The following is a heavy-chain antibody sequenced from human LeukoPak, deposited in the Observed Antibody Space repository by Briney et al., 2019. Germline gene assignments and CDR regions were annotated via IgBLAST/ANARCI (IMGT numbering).Heavy chain of an antibody. CDR2: IYYSGST. V-gene: IGHV4-59*01. CDR1: GGSISSYY. CDR3: ARASHRTCGMDV. Sequence: IPSETLSLTCTVSGGSISSYYWSWIRQPPGKGLEWIGYIYYSGSTNYNPSLKSRVTISVDTSKNQFSLKLSSVTAADTAVYYCARASHRTCGMDVWGQGTTVTVSS. D-gene: IGHD1-14*01. J-gene: IGHJ6*02.